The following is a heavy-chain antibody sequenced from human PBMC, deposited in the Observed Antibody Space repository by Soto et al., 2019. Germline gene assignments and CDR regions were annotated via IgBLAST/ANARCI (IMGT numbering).Heavy chain of an antibody. CDR3: AASGMDVLGYDYKDTEGLDI. CDR2: LIPLFNVA. V-gene: IGHV1-69*01. J-gene: IGHJ3*02. CDR1: GGTFSNFA. Sequence: QVQLVQSGPEVKKPGSSVKVSCEASGGTFSNFAVNWVRQAPGQGLEWVGGLIPLFNVAKYAQKFEGRVTIVADDSTSTGYMDLSSLRSDDTAVYYCAASGMDVLGYDYKDTEGLDIWGQGTMVTVSS. D-gene: IGHD4-4*01.